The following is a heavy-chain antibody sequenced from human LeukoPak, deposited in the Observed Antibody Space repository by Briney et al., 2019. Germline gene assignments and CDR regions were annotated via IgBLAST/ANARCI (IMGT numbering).Heavy chain of an antibody. J-gene: IGHJ4*02. V-gene: IGHV3-30*18. CDR3: AKRGYYYDSSGYYSRTYFDY. D-gene: IGHD3-22*01. Sequence: PGGSLRLSCVVSGFTFSSYGMHWVRQVPGKGLEGVAVISYDGSNKYYGDSVKGRFTISRDNSKNTLYLQMNSLRAEDTAVYYCAKRGYYYDSSGYYSRTYFDYWGQGTLVIVSS. CDR1: GFTFSSYG. CDR2: ISYDGSNK.